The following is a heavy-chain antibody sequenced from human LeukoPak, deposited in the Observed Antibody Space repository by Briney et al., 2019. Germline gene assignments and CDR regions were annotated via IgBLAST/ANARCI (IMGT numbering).Heavy chain of an antibody. Sequence: RGSLRLSCAASGFTFSSNGMHWVRQAPGKGLEWVAVIADDGRDKHHADSVKGRFTISRDNSKNTLHLQMNSLRAEDTAVYYCAKDSALSAASYYFDYWGQGTLVTVSS. J-gene: IGHJ4*02. D-gene: IGHD6-13*01. V-gene: IGHV3-30*18. CDR2: IADDGRDK. CDR3: AKDSALSAASYYFDY. CDR1: GFTFSSNG.